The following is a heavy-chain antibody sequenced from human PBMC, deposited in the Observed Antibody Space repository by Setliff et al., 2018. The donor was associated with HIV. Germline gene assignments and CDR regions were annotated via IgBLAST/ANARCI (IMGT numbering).Heavy chain of an antibody. J-gene: IGHJ4*02. CDR3: ARGESGYSSSWHPLPFDY. V-gene: IGHV4-31*03. Sequence: PSETLSLTCSVSGGSITSGGYYWHWIRQHPGKGLEWIGYIFYSGSTYYNPSLKSRVTISLDTSENQFSLKLSSVTTADTAVYYCARGESGYSSSWHPLPFDYWGQGTLVTVSS. CDR2: IFYSGST. CDR1: GGSITSGGYY. D-gene: IGHD6-13*01.